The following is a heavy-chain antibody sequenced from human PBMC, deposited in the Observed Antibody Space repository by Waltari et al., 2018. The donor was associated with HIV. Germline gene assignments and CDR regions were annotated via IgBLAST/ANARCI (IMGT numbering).Heavy chain of an antibody. D-gene: IGHD3-3*01. V-gene: IGHV4-59*01. CDR2: IYYTGTS. Sequence: QVQLQESGPGLVKPSETLSLTCNVSADTINNSYLSWTRQPPAKGLEWIGYIYYTGTSNYNPSPSLKSRVTMSLDTSKTQFSLKLTSVSAADTAVYYCARTVGTSISGVITYNWFDSWGQGTLVTVSS. CDR3: ARTVGTSISGVITYNWFDS. CDR1: ADTINNSY. J-gene: IGHJ5*01.